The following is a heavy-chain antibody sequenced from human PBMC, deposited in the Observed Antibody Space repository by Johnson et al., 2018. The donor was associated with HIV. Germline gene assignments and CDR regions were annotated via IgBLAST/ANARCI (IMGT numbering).Heavy chain of an antibody. CDR2: ISYDGSNK. V-gene: IGHV3-30-3*01. CDR3: ARAGDAFDI. CDR1: GFTFSSYA. Sequence: QVQLVESGGGVVQPGRSLRLSCAASGFTFSSYAMHWVRQAPGKGLEWVAVISYDGSNKYYADSVKGRFTISRDNSKNTLYLQMNSLRAEDTAVYYCARAGDAFDICGQGTMVTVSS. J-gene: IGHJ3*02.